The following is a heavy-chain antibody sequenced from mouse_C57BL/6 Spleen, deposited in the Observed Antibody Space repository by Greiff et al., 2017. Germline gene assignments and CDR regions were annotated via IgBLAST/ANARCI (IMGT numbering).Heavy chain of an antibody. D-gene: IGHD2-4*01. J-gene: IGHJ4*01. V-gene: IGHV1-72*01. CDR2: IDPNSGGT. CDR3: ARADYRYYYAMDY. CDR1: GYTFTSYW. Sequence: QSCKASGYTFTSYWMHWVKQRPGRGLEWIGRIDPNSGGTKYNEKFKSKATLTVDKPSSTAYMQLSSLTSEDSAVYYCARADYRYYYAMDYWGQGTSVTVSS.